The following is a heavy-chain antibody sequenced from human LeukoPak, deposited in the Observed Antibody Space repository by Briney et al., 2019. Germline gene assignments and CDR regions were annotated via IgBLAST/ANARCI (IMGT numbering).Heavy chain of an antibody. J-gene: IGHJ4*02. V-gene: IGHV3-74*03. CDR3: ARDKEWSLYDS. Sequence: GGSLRPSCAASGFTFSSYSMHWVRQPPGKGLVWVSRIKTDGTTTTYADSVKGRFTISRDNAKNTLYLQMNSLRAEDTAVYYCARDKEWSLYDSWGQGTLVTVSS. CDR2: IKTDGTTT. D-gene: IGHD3-3*01. CDR1: GFTFSSYS.